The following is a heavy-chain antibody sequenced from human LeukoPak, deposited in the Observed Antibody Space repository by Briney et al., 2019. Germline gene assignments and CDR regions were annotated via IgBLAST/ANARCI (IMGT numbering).Heavy chain of an antibody. CDR2: IYYSGST. J-gene: IGHJ4*02. V-gene: IGHV4-39*01. Sequence: SETLSLTCTVSGDSISSSSYYWGWIRQPPGKGLEWIGSIYYSGSTYYNPSLKSRVTISVDTSKNQFSLKLSSVTAADTAVYYCARLKLTVAGDYWGQGTLVTVSS. CDR3: ARLKLTVAGDY. CDR1: GDSISSSSYY. D-gene: IGHD6-19*01.